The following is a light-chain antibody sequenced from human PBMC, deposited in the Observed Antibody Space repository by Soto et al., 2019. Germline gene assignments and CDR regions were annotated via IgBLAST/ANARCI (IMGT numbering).Light chain of an antibody. CDR3: CSYAVTDTEV. Sequence: QSALTQPRSVSGSPGQSVTISCTGTSSDVGGYNYVSWYQRYPGKAPKLMIYDVSKRPSGVPDRFSGSKSGNTASLTISGLQAEDEADYYCCSYAVTDTEVFGGGTKLTVL. V-gene: IGLV2-11*01. CDR1: SSDVGGYNY. CDR2: DVS. J-gene: IGLJ2*01.